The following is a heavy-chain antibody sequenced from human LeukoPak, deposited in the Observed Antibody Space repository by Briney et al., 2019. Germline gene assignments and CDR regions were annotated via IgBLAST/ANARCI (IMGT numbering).Heavy chain of an antibody. D-gene: IGHD2-2*01. Sequence: SETLSLTCTVSGGSISSGSYYWSWIRQPAGKGLEWIGRIYTSGSTNYNPSLKSRVTISVDTSKNQFSLKLSSVTAADTAVYYCARGTIVVSDYYYMDVWGKGTTVTVSS. J-gene: IGHJ6*03. CDR2: IYTSGST. CDR1: GGSISSGSYY. CDR3: ARGTIVVSDYYYMDV. V-gene: IGHV4-61*02.